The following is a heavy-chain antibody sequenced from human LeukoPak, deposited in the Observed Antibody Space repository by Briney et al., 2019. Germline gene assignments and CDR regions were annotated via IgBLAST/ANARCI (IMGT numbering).Heavy chain of an antibody. D-gene: IGHD3-10*01. CDR3: ARGSWFGESRFDP. Sequence: SETLSLTCAVYGGSFSGYYWSWIRQPPGKGLEWIGEINHSGSTNYNPSLKSRVTISVDTSKNQFSLKLSSVTAADTAVYYCARGSWFGESRFDPWGQGTLVTVSS. CDR2: INHSGST. CDR1: GGSFSGYY. J-gene: IGHJ5*02. V-gene: IGHV4-34*01.